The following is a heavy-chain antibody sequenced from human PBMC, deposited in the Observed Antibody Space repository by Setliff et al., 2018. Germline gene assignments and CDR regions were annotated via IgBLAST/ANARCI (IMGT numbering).Heavy chain of an antibody. Sequence: GGSLRLSCAVSGFTVSSNYMSWVRQAPGKGLEWVSGIYSGGSTYYTDSVKGRFTISRDDSKNTVYLDMKSLESDDTAVYYCTTLTDKGTSLGYWGQGTLVTVSS. D-gene: IGHD1-1*01. CDR3: TTLTDKGTSLGY. CDR1: GFTVSSNY. V-gene: IGHV3-53*01. J-gene: IGHJ4*02. CDR2: IYSGGST.